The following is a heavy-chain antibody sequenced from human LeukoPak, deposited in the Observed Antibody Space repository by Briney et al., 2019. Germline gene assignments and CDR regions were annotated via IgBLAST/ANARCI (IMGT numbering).Heavy chain of an antibody. Sequence: PSETLSLTCAVYGGSFSGYYWSWIRQPPGKGLEWIGEINHSGSTNYNPSLKSRVTISVDTSKNQFSLKLSSVTAADTAVYYCARGLGAAGTERAPYYFDYWGQGTLVTVSS. CDR3: ARGLGAAGTERAPYYFDY. J-gene: IGHJ4*02. D-gene: IGHD6-25*01. V-gene: IGHV4-34*01. CDR1: GGSFSGYY. CDR2: INHSGST.